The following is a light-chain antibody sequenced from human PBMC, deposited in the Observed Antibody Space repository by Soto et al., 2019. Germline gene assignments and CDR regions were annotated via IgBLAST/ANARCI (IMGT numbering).Light chain of an antibody. Sequence: ILLTQSPSTLTSFPGDRVTLSCRASQSVSKNYLAWYQQKPGQAPRLLIYGASNRATGIPDRLSGSGSGTDFTLTISRLEPEDFAVYYCQQYGSSGTFGQGTKVDIK. CDR3: QQYGSSGT. CDR2: GAS. J-gene: IGKJ1*01. V-gene: IGKV3-20*01. CDR1: QSVSKNY.